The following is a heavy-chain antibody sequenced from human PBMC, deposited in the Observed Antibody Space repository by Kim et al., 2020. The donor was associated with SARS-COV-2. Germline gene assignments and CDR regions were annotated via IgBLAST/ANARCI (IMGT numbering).Heavy chain of an antibody. Sequence: GGSLRLSCAASGFTFSSYAMSWVRQAPGKGLEWVSAISGSGGSTYYADSVKGRFTISRDNSKNTLYLQMNSLRAEDTAVYYCANPLAEGSSWYRGFDYYYYGMDVWGQGTTVTVSS. D-gene: IGHD6-13*01. V-gene: IGHV3-23*01. CDR1: GFTFSSYA. CDR3: ANPLAEGSSWYRGFDYYYYGMDV. J-gene: IGHJ6*02. CDR2: ISGSGGST.